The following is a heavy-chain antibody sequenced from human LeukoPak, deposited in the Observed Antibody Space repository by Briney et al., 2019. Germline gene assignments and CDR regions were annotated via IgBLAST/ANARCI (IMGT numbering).Heavy chain of an antibody. Sequence: ASVKVSCKVSGYTLTELSMHWVRQAPGKGLEWMGGFDPEDGETIYAQKFQGRVTMTEDTSTDTAYMELSSLRSEDTAVYYCATLDYGGNSGIYYYHYGMDVWGQGTTVTVSS. CDR2: FDPEDGET. CDR1: GYTLTELS. J-gene: IGHJ6*02. CDR3: ATLDYGGNSGIYYYHYGMDV. V-gene: IGHV1-24*01. D-gene: IGHD4-23*01.